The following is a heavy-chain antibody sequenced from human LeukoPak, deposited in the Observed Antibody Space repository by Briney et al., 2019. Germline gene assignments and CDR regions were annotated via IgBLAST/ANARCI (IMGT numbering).Heavy chain of an antibody. CDR3: ARCATPRIACFDF. J-gene: IGHJ4*02. D-gene: IGHD2-15*01. Sequence: ASVKVSCKASGYTFTNYDINWVRRATGQGLEWMGWMNPNSGNTGYAQKFQGRVTINRNTSISTAYMELSSLRSEDTAVYYCARCATPRIACFDFWGQGTLVTVSS. CDR1: GYTFTNYD. V-gene: IGHV1-8*02. CDR2: MNPNSGNT.